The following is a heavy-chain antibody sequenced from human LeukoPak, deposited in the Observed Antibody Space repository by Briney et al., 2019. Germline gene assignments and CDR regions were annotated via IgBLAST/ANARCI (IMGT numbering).Heavy chain of an antibody. Sequence: QTGGSLRLSCAASGFTFSSYAMSWVRQAPGKGLEWVSAISGSGGSTYYADSVKGRFTISRDNSKNTLYLQMNSLRAEDTAVYYWSKGSPTVTTLIDYWGQGTLVTGSS. V-gene: IGHV3-23*01. J-gene: IGHJ4*02. D-gene: IGHD4-11*01. CDR2: ISGSGGST. CDR1: GFTFSSYA. CDR3: SKGSPTVTTLIDY.